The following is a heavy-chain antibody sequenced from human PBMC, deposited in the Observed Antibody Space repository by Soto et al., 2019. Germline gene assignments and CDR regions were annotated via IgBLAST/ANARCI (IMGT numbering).Heavy chain of an antibody. CDR3: ARTTAVPNTLRSRYYFDY. Sequence: ASETLSLTCSVSGGPVSDKTYYWSWIRQSPGKGLEWIGYIYYSGTTNYNPSLKSRVTISVDTSKNQFSLRLDSATAADTALYYCARTTAVPNTLRSRYYFDYWGQGTLVTVSS. V-gene: IGHV4-61*01. CDR2: IYYSGTT. D-gene: IGHD4-17*01. J-gene: IGHJ4*02. CDR1: GGPVSDKTYY.